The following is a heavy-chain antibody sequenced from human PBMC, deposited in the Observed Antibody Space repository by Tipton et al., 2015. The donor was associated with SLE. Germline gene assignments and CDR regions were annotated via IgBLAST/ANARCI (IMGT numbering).Heavy chain of an antibody. D-gene: IGHD3-10*01. CDR3: ARDVSLMGDY. CDR1: GFTFSSYG. Sequence: SLRLSCAASGFTFSSYGMHWVRQAPGKGLEWVAFIRYDGSNKYYADSVKGRFTISRDNSKNTQYLQMNSLRAEDTAVYYCARDVSLMGDYWGQGTLVTVSS. CDR2: IRYDGSNK. J-gene: IGHJ4*02. V-gene: IGHV3-30*02.